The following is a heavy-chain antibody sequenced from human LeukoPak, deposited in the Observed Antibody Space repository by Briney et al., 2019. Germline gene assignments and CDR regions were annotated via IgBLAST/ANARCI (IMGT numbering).Heavy chain of an antibody. CDR2: ISGNGKTT. V-gene: IGHV3-23*01. J-gene: IGHJ4*02. CDR1: GFTFKTYG. Sequence: GGSLRLSCAASGFTFKTYGMSWVRHAPGKGLEWVSAISGNGKTTYYADSVKGRFTIYRDNSKNTVYLQMNSLKTEDTAVYYCTTYLGVMDLSYFEYWGQGTLVTVPS. D-gene: IGHD3-10*01. CDR3: TTYLGVMDLSYFEY.